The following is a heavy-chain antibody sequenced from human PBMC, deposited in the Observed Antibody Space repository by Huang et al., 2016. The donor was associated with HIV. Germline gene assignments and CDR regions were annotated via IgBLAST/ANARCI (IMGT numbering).Heavy chain of an antibody. CDR3: AKRGGAWGSPYAFDL. D-gene: IGHD3-16*01. Sequence: QVQLVQSGAEVRKPGSSVKVSCRASGGSFNNFGINWVRQAPGQGLGWMGGISRRIGTRNDEQRFKDRVTITADKTTGVVHLEVTSLRSDDTAVYFCAKRGGAWGSPYAFDLWGPGTMVTVSS. CDR1: GGSFNNFG. J-gene: IGHJ3*01. V-gene: IGHV1-69*10. CDR2: ISRRIGTR.